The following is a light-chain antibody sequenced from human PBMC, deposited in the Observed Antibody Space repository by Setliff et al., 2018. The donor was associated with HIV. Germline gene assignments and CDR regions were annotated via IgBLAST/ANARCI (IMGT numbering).Light chain of an antibody. J-gene: IGLJ1*01. CDR1: NIGSKS. CDR3: QVWDSSSDHLYV. Sequence: LTQPPSVSVAPGKTARITCGGNNIGSKSVHWYQQKPGQAPVLVIYYDTDRPSGIPERFSGSNSGNTATLTISRVEAGDEADYYCQVWDSSSDHLYVFGTGTQLTVL. V-gene: IGLV3-21*04. CDR2: YDT.